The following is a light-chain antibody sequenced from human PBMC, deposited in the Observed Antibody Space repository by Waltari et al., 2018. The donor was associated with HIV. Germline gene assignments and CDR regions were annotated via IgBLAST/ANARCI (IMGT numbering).Light chain of an antibody. CDR2: GAS. CDR3: QQYGSSPPT. V-gene: IGKV3-20*01. Sequence: VLTQSPGTLSLSPGEGATLSCRASQSVCNNYLAWYQQKPGQAPRFLIYGASSRAAGIPDRFSGSGSGSDFTLTISRLEPEDFAVYYCQQYGSSPPTFGQGTKVEIK. J-gene: IGKJ1*01. CDR1: QSVCNNY.